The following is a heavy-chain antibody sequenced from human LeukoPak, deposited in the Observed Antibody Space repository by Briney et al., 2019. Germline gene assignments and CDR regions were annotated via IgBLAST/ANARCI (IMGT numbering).Heavy chain of an antibody. CDR1: GGSISSYY. CDR3: AKDDAWIRFGE. J-gene: IGHJ4*02. CDR2: IYTSGST. V-gene: IGHV4-4*07. D-gene: IGHD3-10*01. Sequence: SETLSLTCTVSGGSISSYYWSWIRQPAGKGLEWIGRIYTSGSTNYNPSLKSRVTMSVDTSKNQFSLKLSSVTAADTAVYYCAKDDAWIRFGEWSQGTLVTVSS.